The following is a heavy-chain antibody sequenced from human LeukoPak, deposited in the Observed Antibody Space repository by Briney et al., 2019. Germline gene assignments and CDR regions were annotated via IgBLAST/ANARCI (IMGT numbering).Heavy chain of an antibody. CDR2: ISYDGSNK. CDR1: GFTFSSYG. J-gene: IGHJ4*02. V-gene: IGHV3-30*18. CDR3: AKGYYDSNGYYYFFDY. D-gene: IGHD3-22*01. Sequence: PGGSLRLSCAASGFTFSSYGMLWVRQAPGKGLEWVAVISYDGSNKYYADSVKGRFTISRDNSKNTLYLQMNSLRAEDTAVYYCAKGYYDSNGYYYFFDYWGQGTLVTVSS.